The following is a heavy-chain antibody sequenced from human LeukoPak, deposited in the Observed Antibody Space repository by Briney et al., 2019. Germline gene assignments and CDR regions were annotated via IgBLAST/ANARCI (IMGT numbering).Heavy chain of an antibody. V-gene: IGHV3-23*01. CDR1: GFTFSSYA. CDR2: ISGSGGST. Sequence: GGSLRLSCAASGFTFSSYAMSWVRQAPGKGLEWVSAISGSGGSTYYADSVKGRFTISRDNSKSTLYLQMNSLRAEDTAVYYCAKVEGATSPYYYYGMDVWGQGTTVTVSS. D-gene: IGHD1-26*01. CDR3: AKVEGATSPYYYYGMDV. J-gene: IGHJ6*02.